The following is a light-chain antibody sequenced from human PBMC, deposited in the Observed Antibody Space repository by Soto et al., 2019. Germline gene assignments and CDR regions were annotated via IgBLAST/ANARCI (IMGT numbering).Light chain of an antibody. CDR3: QQYNSYSIT. V-gene: IGKV1-5*01. CDR2: DAS. CDR1: KSISSW. J-gene: IGKJ5*01. Sequence: DIQMTQSPSTLSASVGDRLTITCRARKSISSWLAWYQQKPGKAPKLLIYDASSLESGVPSRFSGSGSGTEFTLTISSLQPDDFATYYCQQYNSYSITFGQGTRLEIK.